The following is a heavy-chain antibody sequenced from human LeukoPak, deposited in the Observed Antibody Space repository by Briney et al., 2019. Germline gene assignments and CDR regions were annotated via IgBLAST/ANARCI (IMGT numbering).Heavy chain of an antibody. CDR3: ATEDSSDYYSFDY. CDR1: GFTFSSYA. V-gene: IGHV3-30-3*01. Sequence: GGSLRLSCAASGFTFSSYAMHWVRQAPGKGREGVAVISYDGSNKYYADSVKGRFTISRDNSKNTLYLQMNSLKAEDTAAYYCATEDSSDYYSFDYWGQGTLVTVSS. CDR2: ISYDGSNK. D-gene: IGHD3-22*01. J-gene: IGHJ4*02.